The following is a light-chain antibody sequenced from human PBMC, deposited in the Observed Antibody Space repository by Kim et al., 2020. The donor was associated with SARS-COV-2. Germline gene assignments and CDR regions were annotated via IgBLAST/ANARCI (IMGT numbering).Light chain of an antibody. CDR1: QSVSSN. Sequence: EIVMTQSPATLSVSPGESATLSCRASQSVSSNVAWYQKRPGQAPRLLIYGASTRATGIPGRFSGSVSGTEFTLTISSLQSEDFAVYYCQQYNDWPPLTFGGGTKVDIK. J-gene: IGKJ4*01. V-gene: IGKV3-15*01. CDR3: QQYNDWPPLT. CDR2: GAS.